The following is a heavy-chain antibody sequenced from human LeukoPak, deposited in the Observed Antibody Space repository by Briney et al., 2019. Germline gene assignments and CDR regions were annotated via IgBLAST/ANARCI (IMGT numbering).Heavy chain of an antibody. Sequence: PGGSLSLSCTASTFTFSSYAMSWVRQAPGKGLEWVSAISGSGGSTYYADSVKGRFTISRDNSKNTLYLQMNSLRAEDTAVYYCAKDSPRFLEWLSGRYYYMDVWGKGTTVTVSS. V-gene: IGHV3-23*01. D-gene: IGHD3-3*01. CDR3: AKDSPRFLEWLSGRYYYMDV. J-gene: IGHJ6*03. CDR1: TFTFSSYA. CDR2: ISGSGGST.